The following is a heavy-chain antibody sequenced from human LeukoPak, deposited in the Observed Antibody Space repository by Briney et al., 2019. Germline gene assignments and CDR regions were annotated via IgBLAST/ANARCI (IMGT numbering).Heavy chain of an antibody. CDR1: GYSFTSYW. J-gene: IGHJ4*02. CDR2: IYLGDSDT. V-gene: IGHV5-51*01. D-gene: IGHD6-19*01. CDR3: ARHSSYTSGWPLDY. Sequence: GESLKISCKGSGYSFTSYWIGWVRQMSGKGLEWMGIIYLGDSDTRYSPSFQGQITTSADKSISTAYLQWSSMKASDTAIYYCARHSSYTSGWPLDYWGQGTLVTVSS.